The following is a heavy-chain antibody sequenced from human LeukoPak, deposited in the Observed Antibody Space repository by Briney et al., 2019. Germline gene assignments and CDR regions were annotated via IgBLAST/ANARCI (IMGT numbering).Heavy chain of an antibody. CDR2: IKQDGSEK. Sequence: GGSLRLSCAASGFTFSSYYMTWVRLPPGKGLEWLANIKQDGSEKYYVDSVKGRFTISRDNAKNSLYLQMNSLTAEDTAVYSCARGHDIFTGYGPLSFDPWGQGTLVTVSS. J-gene: IGHJ5*02. D-gene: IGHD3-9*01. V-gene: IGHV3-7*01. CDR1: GFTFSSYY. CDR3: ARGHDIFTGYGPLSFDP.